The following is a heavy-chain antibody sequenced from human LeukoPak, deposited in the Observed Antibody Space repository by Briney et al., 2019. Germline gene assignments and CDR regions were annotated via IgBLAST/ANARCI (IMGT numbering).Heavy chain of an antibody. V-gene: IGHV4-4*07. CDR1: GGSTSSYY. D-gene: IGHD4-17*01. CDR3: AGGDSGDSGSAP. Sequence: TSETLSLTCTVSGGSTSSYYWSWIRQPAGKGLEWIGRIVTIGSTNYNPLLKSRVTMSLDTSKNQFSLKLSSVTAADTAVYYCAGGDSGDSGSAPGGKEPLVPVS. CDR2: IVTIGST. J-gene: IGHJ5*02.